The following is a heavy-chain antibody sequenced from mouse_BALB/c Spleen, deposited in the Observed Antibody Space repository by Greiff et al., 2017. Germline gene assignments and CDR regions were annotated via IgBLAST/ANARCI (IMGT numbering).Heavy chain of an antibody. CDR3: ARERAYDYDVGKFAY. D-gene: IGHD2-4*01. CDR2: ISDGGSYT. J-gene: IGHJ3*01. V-gene: IGHV5-4*02. CDR1: GFTFSDYY. Sequence: EVHLVESGGGLVKPGGSLKLSCAASGFTFSDYYMYWVRQTPEKRLEWVATISDGGSYTYYPDSVKGRFTISRDNAKNNLYLQMSSLKSEDTAMYYCARERAYDYDVGKFAYWGQGTLVTVSA.